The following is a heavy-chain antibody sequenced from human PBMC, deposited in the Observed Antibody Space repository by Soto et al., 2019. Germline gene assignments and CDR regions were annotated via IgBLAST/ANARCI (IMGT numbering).Heavy chain of an antibody. D-gene: IGHD5-18*01. CDR2: ISGSGGST. V-gene: IGHV3-23*01. Sequence: GGSLRLSCAASGFTFSSYAMSWVRQAPGKGLEWVSAISGSGGSTYYADSVKGRFTISRDNSKNTLYLQMNSLRAEDTAVYYCANVRYSYGFGDKTSYYYGMDVWGQGSRVTVCS. CDR1: GFTFSSYA. CDR3: ANVRYSYGFGDKTSYYYGMDV. J-gene: IGHJ6*02.